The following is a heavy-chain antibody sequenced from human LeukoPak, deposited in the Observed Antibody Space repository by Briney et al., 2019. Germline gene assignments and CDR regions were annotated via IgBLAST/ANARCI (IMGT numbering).Heavy chain of an antibody. J-gene: IGHJ6*02. CDR1: GYTFSNYG. CDR3: ARDDIVVPAAITD. V-gene: IGHV1-18*01. CDR2: ISAYNGNT. Sequence: ASVKVSCKASGYTFSNYGISWVRQAPGQGLEWMGWISAYNGNTNFAQKLQGRVTMTTDTSTSTAYMELRSLRSDDTAMFYCARDDIVVPAAITDWGQGTTVTVSS. D-gene: IGHD2-2*01.